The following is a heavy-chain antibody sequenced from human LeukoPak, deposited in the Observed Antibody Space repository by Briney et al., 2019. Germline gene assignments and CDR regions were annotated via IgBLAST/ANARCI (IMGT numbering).Heavy chain of an antibody. V-gene: IGHV1-69*01. J-gene: IGHJ4*02. Sequence: ASVKVSCKASGGTFSSYAISWVRQAPGQGLEWMGGIIPIFGTANYAQKFQGRVTITADESTSTAYMELSSLRSEDTAAYYCARDSGSYSGYDNFDYWGQGTLVTVSS. CDR3: ARDSGSYSGYDNFDY. CDR2: IIPIFGTA. CDR1: GGTFSSYA. D-gene: IGHD5-12*01.